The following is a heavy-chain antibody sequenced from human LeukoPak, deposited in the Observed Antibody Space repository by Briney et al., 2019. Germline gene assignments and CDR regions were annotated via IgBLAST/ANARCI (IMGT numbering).Heavy chain of an antibody. CDR2: IWYDGSNK. J-gene: IGHJ4*02. CDR3: AKRADSSAHSFDY. CDR1: GFTFSSYG. D-gene: IGHD3-22*01. Sequence: GRSLRLSCAASGFTFSSYGMHWVRQAPGKGLEWVAVIWYDGSNKYYADSVKGRFTISRDNSKNTLYLQMNSLRVEDTAVYYCAKRADSSAHSFDYWGQGTLVTVSS. V-gene: IGHV3-33*06.